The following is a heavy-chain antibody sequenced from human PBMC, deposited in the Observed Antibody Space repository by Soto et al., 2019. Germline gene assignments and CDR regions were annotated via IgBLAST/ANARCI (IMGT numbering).Heavy chain of an antibody. Sequence: ASVKVSCKASGGIFSSYAISWVRQAPGQGLEWMGGIIPIFGTANYAQKFQGRVTITADESTSTAYMELSSLRSEDTAVYYCARGRRPDYYDSSGYGGPRDAFDIWGQGTMVTVSS. J-gene: IGHJ3*02. D-gene: IGHD3-22*01. CDR2: IIPIFGTA. CDR1: GGIFSSYA. CDR3: ARGRRPDYYDSSGYGGPRDAFDI. V-gene: IGHV1-69*13.